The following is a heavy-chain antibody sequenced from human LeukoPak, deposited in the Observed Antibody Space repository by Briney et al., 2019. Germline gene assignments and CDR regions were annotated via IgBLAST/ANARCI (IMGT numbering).Heavy chain of an antibody. D-gene: IGHD3-10*01. CDR3: ASHGGSGSSPTYYYYYYMDV. Sequence: GASVKVSCKASGYTFTGYYMHWVRQAPGQGLEWMGRINPNSGGTNYAQKFQGRVTMTRDTSISTAYMELSRLRSDDTAVYYCASHGGSGSSPTYYYYYYMDVWGKGTTVTVSS. CDR2: INPNSGGT. V-gene: IGHV1-2*06. J-gene: IGHJ6*03. CDR1: GYTFTGYY.